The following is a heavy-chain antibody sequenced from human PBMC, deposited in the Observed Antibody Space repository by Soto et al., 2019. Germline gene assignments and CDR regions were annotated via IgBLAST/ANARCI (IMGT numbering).Heavy chain of an antibody. CDR3: ARRVDTVMST. D-gene: IGHD5-18*01. CDR2: ISNENGKA. V-gene: IGHV1-18*01. J-gene: IGHJ5*02. CDR1: GYTFPSYG. Sequence: QVQLVQSGAEVKKPGASVKVSCKASGYTFPSYGISWVRQAPGQGLEWMGWISNENGKANYPQNLQGRVTMTTDTSTSTAYMELRSLRSDDTAMYYCARRVDTVMSTWGQGTLVTVSS.